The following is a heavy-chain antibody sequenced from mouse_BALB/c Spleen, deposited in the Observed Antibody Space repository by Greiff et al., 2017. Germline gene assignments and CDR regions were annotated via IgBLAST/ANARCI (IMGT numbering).Heavy chain of an antibody. CDR3: ARERDGYYWYFDV. Sequence: VKLQESGPGLVAPSQSLSITCTVSGFSLTGYGVNWVRQPPGKGLEWLGMIWGDGSTDYNSALKSRLSISKDNSKSQVFLKMNSLQTDDTARYYCARERDGYYWYFDVWGAGTTVTVSS. D-gene: IGHD2-3*01. V-gene: IGHV2-6-7*02. CDR1: GFSLTGYG. J-gene: IGHJ1*01. CDR2: IWGDGST.